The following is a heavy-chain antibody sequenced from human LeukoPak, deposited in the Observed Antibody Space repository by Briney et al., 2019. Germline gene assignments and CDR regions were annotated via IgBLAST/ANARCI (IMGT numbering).Heavy chain of an antibody. CDR3: ARDRGYYDSSGYESTRLDAFDI. Sequence: GGSLRLSCAASGFTFSSYSMNWVRQAPGKGLEWVSSISSSSCYIYYADSVKGRFTISRDNAKNSLYLQMNSLRAEDTAVYYCARDRGYYDSSGYESTRLDAFDIWGQGTMVTVSS. CDR1: GFTFSSYS. V-gene: IGHV3-21*01. CDR2: ISSSSCYI. D-gene: IGHD3-22*01. J-gene: IGHJ3*02.